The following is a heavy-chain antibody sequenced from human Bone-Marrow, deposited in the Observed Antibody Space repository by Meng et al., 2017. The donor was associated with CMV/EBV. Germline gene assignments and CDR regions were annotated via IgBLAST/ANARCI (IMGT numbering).Heavy chain of an antibody. CDR2: ISSSSNHI. V-gene: IGHV3-21*01. CDR3: ASSAQRYGGNTFDS. Sequence: GGSLRLSCAASGFTFSSYSMNWVRQAPGKGLEWVSSISSSSNHIYYADSMKGRFTISRDNAKNSLYLQMNSLRAEDTAVYYCASSAQRYGGNTFDSWGQGTRVTGYS. J-gene: IGHJ4*02. D-gene: IGHD4-23*01. CDR1: GFTFSSYS.